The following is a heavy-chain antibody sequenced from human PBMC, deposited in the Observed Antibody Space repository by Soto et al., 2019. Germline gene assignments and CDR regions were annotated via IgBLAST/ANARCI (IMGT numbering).Heavy chain of an antibody. V-gene: IGHV4-39*01. CDR2: IYYDGNT. D-gene: IGHD6-6*01. J-gene: IGHJ4*02. Sequence: QLQLQESGPGLVKPSETLSLTCTVSGDSITSSSHYWGWIRQPPGKGLECIANIYYDGNTYYNPSLKGRVAISLDTSKNQCSLRLNSVTAADTAVYYCARSSIEPRVFMYPFDSWGQGTLVTVSS. CDR3: ARSSIEPRVFMYPFDS. CDR1: GDSITSSSHY.